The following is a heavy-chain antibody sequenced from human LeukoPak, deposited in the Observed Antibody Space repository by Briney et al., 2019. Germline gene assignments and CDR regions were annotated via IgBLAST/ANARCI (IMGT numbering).Heavy chain of an antibody. J-gene: IGHJ3*02. CDR2: IYNSGST. Sequence: PSQTLSLTCTVSGGSISSGDYYWNWIRQPPGKGLEWIGYIYNSGSTNYNPSLKSRVTISVDTYKNQFSLKLTSVTAADTAVYYCARAGGVSPYDTSAYPAAFDIWGQWTMVTVSS. CDR1: GGSISSGDYY. CDR3: ARAGGVSPYDTSAYPAAFDI. V-gene: IGHV4-61*08. D-gene: IGHD3-22*01.